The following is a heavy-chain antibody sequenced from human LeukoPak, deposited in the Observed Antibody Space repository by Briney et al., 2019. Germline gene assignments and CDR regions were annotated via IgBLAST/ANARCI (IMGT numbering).Heavy chain of an antibody. J-gene: IGHJ4*02. D-gene: IGHD3-9*01. V-gene: IGHV3-21*01. Sequence: GGSLRLSCAASGFTFSSYGMNWVRQAPGKGLEWVSSISSISSYIYYADSVKGRFTISRDNAKKSLYLQMNSLRAEDTAVYYCARATTYDILTGFSDYWGQGTLVTVSS. CDR1: GFTFSSYG. CDR2: ISSISSYI. CDR3: ARATTYDILTGFSDY.